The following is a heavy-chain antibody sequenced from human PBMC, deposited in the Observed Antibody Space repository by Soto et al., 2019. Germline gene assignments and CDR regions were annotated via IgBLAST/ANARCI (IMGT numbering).Heavy chain of an antibody. Sequence: GGSLRLSCAASGFTFSSYAMHWVRQAPGKGLEWVAVISYDGSNKYYADSGKGRFTISRDNSKNTLYLQMNSLRAEDTAVYYCARDRGRADYYYYGMDVWGQGTTVTVSS. CDR1: GFTFSSYA. J-gene: IGHJ6*02. CDR3: ARDRGRADYYYYGMDV. CDR2: ISYDGSNK. D-gene: IGHD3-10*01. V-gene: IGHV3-30-3*01.